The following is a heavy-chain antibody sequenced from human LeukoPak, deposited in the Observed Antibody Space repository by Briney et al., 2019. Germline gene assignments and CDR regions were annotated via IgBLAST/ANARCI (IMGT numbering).Heavy chain of an antibody. V-gene: IGHV1-18*01. D-gene: IGHD3-22*01. CDR1: GYTFTSYG. CDR3: ARRGVYYYDSSGRANYYFDY. Sequence: GASVKVSCKASGYTFTSYGISWVRQAPGQGLEWMGWISAYNGNTNYAQKLRGRVTMTTDTSTNTAYMELRSLRSDDTAMYYCARRGVYYYDSSGRANYYFDYWGQGTLVTVSS. J-gene: IGHJ4*02. CDR2: ISAYNGNT.